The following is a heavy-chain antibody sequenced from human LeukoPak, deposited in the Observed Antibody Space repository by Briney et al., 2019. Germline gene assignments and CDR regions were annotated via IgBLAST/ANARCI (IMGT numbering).Heavy chain of an antibody. J-gene: IGHJ3*02. D-gene: IGHD1-26*01. CDR1: GFTFSSYA. CDR3: ARDTRSPYSGSYDDAFDI. CDR2: ISSNGGST. Sequence: PGGSLRLSCAASGFTFSSYAMHWVREAPGKGLEYVSAISSNGGSTYYANSVKGGFTISRDNSKNTLYLQMGSLRAEDMAVYYCARDTRSPYSGSYDDAFDIWGQGTMVTVSS. V-gene: IGHV3-64*01.